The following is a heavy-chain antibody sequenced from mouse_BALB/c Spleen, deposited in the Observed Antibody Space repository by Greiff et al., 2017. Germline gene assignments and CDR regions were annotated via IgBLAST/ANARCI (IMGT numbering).Heavy chain of an antibody. J-gene: IGHJ2*01. CDR2: INPSTGYT. D-gene: IGHD4-1*01. V-gene: IGHV1-7*01. CDR3: ARGNWDDYFDY. Sequence: QVQLQQSGAELAKPGASVKMSCKASGYTFTSYWMHWVKQRPGQGLEWIGYINPSTGYTEYNQKFKDKATLTADKSSSTAYMQLSSLTSEDSAVYYCARGNWDDYFDYWGQGTTLTVSS. CDR1: GYTFTSYW.